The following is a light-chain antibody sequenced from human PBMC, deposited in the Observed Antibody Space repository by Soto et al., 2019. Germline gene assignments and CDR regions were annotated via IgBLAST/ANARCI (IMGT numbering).Light chain of an antibody. J-gene: IGLJ2*01. CDR2: LSSDGSH. Sequence: QLVLTQSPAASASLGASVKLTCTLSSGHSSYAIAWHQQQPEKGPRYLMKLSSDGSHSKGDGIPDRFSGSSSGAERYLTISSLQSEYEADYYCQTWDTGARVVFGGVTKLTVL. V-gene: IGLV4-69*01. CDR3: QTWDTGARVV. CDR1: SGHSSYA.